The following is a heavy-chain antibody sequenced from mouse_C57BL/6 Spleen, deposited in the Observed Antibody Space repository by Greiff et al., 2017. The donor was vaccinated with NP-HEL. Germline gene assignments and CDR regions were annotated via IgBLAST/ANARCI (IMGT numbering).Heavy chain of an antibody. D-gene: IGHD1-1*01. CDR3: AREGITTVVATEAMDY. Sequence: QVQLQQSGAELVKPGASVKLSCKASGYTFTSYWMHWVKQRPGRGLEWIGRIDPNSGGTKYNEKFKSKATLTVDKPSSTAYMQLSSLTSEDSAVYYCAREGITTVVATEAMDYWGQGTSVTVSS. J-gene: IGHJ4*01. V-gene: IGHV1-72*01. CDR1: GYTFTSYW. CDR2: IDPNSGGT.